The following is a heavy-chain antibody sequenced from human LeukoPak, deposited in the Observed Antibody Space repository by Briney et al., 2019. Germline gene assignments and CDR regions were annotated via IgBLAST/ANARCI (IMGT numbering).Heavy chain of an antibody. Sequence: ASVKVSFKPSGYTFTDYYMHWVRLAPGQGREWMGWLNPNSGDTNYAQKFRGRVSMTRDTSISTAYMELSSLRSEDTAVYCCAAEWDYYYGMDVWGQGTTVTVSS. CDR3: AAEWDYYYGMDV. CDR1: GYTFTDYY. J-gene: IGHJ6*02. V-gene: IGHV1-2*02. CDR2: LNPNSGDT.